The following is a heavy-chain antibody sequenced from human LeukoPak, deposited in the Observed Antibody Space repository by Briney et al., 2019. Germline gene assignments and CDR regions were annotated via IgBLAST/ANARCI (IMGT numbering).Heavy chain of an antibody. V-gene: IGHV1-46*01. CDR2: INPSGGST. CDR3: ARVLPRPYSSGYYYFDY. J-gene: IGHJ4*02. CDR1: GYTFTSYY. Sequence: ASVKVSCKASGYTFTSYYMHWVRQAPGQGLEWMGIINPSGGSTSYAQKFQGRVTMTRNTSISTAYMELSSLRSEDTAVYYCARVLPRPYSSGYYYFDYWGQGTLVTVSS. D-gene: IGHD3-22*01.